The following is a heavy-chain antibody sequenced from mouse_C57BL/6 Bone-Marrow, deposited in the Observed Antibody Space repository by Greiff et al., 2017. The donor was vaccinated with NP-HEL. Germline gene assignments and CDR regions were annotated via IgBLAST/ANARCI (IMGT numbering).Heavy chain of an antibody. CDR1: GYTFTSYG. CDR3: AKERDDYDGPAWFAY. J-gene: IGHJ3*01. D-gene: IGHD2-4*01. Sequence: QVQLQQSGAELARPGASVKLSCKASGYTFTSYGISWVKQRPGQGLEWIGEIYPRSGNTYYNEKFKGKATLTADKSSSTAYMELRSLTSEDSAVYFCAKERDDYDGPAWFAYWGQGTLVTVSA. V-gene: IGHV1-81*01. CDR2: IYPRSGNT.